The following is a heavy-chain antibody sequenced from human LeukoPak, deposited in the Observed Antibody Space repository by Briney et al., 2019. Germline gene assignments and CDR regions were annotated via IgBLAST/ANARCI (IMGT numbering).Heavy chain of an antibody. V-gene: IGHV4-4*07. Sequence: SETLSLTCTVSGGSISSYYWSWIRQPAGKGLEWIGRIYTSGSTNYNPSLKSRVTMSVDTSMNQFSLKLSSVTAADTAVYYCARGVGNYYDSSGYFLLDYWGQGTLVTVSS. CDR1: GGSISSYY. CDR3: ARGVGNYYDSSGYFLLDY. J-gene: IGHJ4*02. D-gene: IGHD3-22*01. CDR2: IYTSGST.